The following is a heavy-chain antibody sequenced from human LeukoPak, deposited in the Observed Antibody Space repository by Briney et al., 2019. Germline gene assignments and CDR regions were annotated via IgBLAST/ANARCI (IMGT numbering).Heavy chain of an antibody. CDR1: GFAFNTYA. CDR3: ARSGGLPKFDR. V-gene: IGHV3-30-3*01. D-gene: IGHD3-9*01. CDR2: ISFDGNTI. J-gene: IGHJ4*02. Sequence: GGSLRLSCAASGFAFNTYAMHWFRQAPGKGLEWVAVISFDGNTIHYADSVKGRFTISRGNSKKTLFLQMDSLRAEDTAVYYCARSGGLPKFDRWGQGTPVTVSS.